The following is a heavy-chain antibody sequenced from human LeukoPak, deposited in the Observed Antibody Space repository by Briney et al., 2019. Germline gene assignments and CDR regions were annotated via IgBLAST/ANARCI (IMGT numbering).Heavy chain of an antibody. D-gene: IGHD1-26*01. CDR2: ITAYNGNT. CDR1: GYIFSSYG. V-gene: IGHV1-18*01. CDR3: ARVFFGVGATVPCDY. Sequence: VASVKVSCKASGYIFSSYGISWVRQAPGQGLKWMGWITAYNGNTDYAQKLHGRVTMTTDTSTSTTYLELRSLRSNDTAVYFCARVFFGVGATVPCDYWGQGTLVTVSS. J-gene: IGHJ4*02.